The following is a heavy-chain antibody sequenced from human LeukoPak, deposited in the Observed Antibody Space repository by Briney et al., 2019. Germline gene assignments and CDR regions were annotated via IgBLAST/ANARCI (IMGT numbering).Heavy chain of an antibody. CDR3: ARVHLEYYDSSGYYPSYYFDY. CDR1: GGSISSGGYS. CDR2: IYHSGST. J-gene: IGHJ4*02. V-gene: IGHV4-30-2*01. D-gene: IGHD3-22*01. Sequence: PSETLSLTCAVSGGSISSGGYSWSWIRQPPGKGLEWIGYIYHSGSTYYNPSLKSRVTISVDRSKNQFSLKLSSVTAADTAVYYCARVHLEYYDSSGYYPSYYFDYWGQGTLVTVSS.